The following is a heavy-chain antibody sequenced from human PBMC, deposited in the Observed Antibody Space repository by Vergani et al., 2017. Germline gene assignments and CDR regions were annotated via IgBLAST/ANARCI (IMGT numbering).Heavy chain of an antibody. CDR1: GYSFSSYD. D-gene: IGHD1-26*01. Sequence: QVQLVQSGAEVKKPGASVKVSCRASGYSFSSYDISWVRQATGQGLEWMGWINPNSGGTNYAQKFQGRVTMTRDTPISTAYMELRSLRSDDTAVYYCARGRGDTSGSSLDYWGQGTLVTVSS. V-gene: IGHV1-2*02. CDR2: INPNSGGT. J-gene: IGHJ4*02. CDR3: ARGRGDTSGSSLDY.